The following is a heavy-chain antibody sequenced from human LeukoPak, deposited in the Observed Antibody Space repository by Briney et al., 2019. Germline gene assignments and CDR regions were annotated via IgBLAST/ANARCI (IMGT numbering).Heavy chain of an antibody. CDR3: AKHNNSMFRGVTSHPMDV. Sequence: PSETLFLTCTVSGGSISSYYWSWIRQPPGKGREWIAYIHYSGSTNYNPSLKSRATISLDTSKNQSSLKVTSVTAADTAVYYCAKHNNSMFRGVTSHPMDVWGQGTTVTVSS. J-gene: IGHJ6*02. V-gene: IGHV4-59*08. CDR2: IHYSGST. CDR1: GGSISSYY. D-gene: IGHD3-10*01.